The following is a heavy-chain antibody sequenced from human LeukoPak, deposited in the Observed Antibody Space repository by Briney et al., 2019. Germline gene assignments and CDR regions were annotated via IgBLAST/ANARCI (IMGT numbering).Heavy chain of an antibody. J-gene: IGHJ4*02. CDR2: ISSSGSTI. CDR3: ARDAYYYGSGSYPPGDY. Sequence: GGSLRLSCAASGFTFSDYSMSWIRQAPGKGLEWVSYISSSGSTIYYADSVEGRFTISRYHAKNSLYLQMNSLRAEDTAVYYCARDAYYYGSGSYPPGDYWGQGTLVTVSS. V-gene: IGHV3-11*01. CDR1: GFTFSDYS. D-gene: IGHD3-10*01.